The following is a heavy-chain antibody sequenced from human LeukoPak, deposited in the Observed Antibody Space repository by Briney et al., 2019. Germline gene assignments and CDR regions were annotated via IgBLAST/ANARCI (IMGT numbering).Heavy chain of an antibody. CDR3: ARGRVDSSYSRLDS. V-gene: IGHV3-7*01. J-gene: IGHJ4*02. CDR2: IKHDGREK. CDR1: GFTSGSYS. D-gene: IGHD2-15*01. Sequence: PGGSLRLSCVASGFTSGSYSMSWVRQAPGKGLEWVASIKHDGREKHYLDSVKGRFAISRDNTKNSLYLQINSLRAEDAAVYYCARGRVDSSYSRLDSWGQGTLVTVSS.